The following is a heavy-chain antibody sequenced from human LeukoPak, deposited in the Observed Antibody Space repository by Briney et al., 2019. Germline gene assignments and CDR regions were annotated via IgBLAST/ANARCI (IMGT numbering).Heavy chain of an antibody. V-gene: IGHV3-74*01. CDR1: GFTFSSYW. CDR3: ALSRYDYVWGSYRYDY. CDR2: INSDGSST. J-gene: IGHJ4*02. D-gene: IGHD3-16*02. Sequence: GGFLRLSCAASGFTFSSYWMHLVRQAPGEGLVLVSRINSDGSSTSYADSVKGRFTISRDNAKNTLYLQMNSLRAEDTAVYYCALSRYDYVWGSYRYDYWGQGTLVTVSS.